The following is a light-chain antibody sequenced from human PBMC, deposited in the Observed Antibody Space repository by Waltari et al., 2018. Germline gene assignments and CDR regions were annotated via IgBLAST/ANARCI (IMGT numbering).Light chain of an antibody. CDR3: QSYDSSLSGVV. V-gene: IGLV1-40*01. CDR2: GNS. CDR1: RSTIGAGHD. Sequence: QSVLTPPPSVSGAPGQRVTISCTGSRSTIGAGHDVPWYQQLPGTAPKLLIYGNSNRPSGVPDRFSGSKSGTSASLAITGLQAEDEADYYCQSYDSSLSGVVFGGGTKLTVL. J-gene: IGLJ2*01.